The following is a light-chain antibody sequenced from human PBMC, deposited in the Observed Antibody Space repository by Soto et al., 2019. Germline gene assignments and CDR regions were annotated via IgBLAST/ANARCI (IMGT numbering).Light chain of an antibody. Sequence: QSALTQPASVSGSPGQSITISCTGTSSDVGGYNYDSWYQHHPGKAPKLMIYDVSNRPSGVSNRFSGSKSGNTASLTISGLQAEDEADYYCSSYTSSSTVVFGGGTKVTVL. CDR1: SSDVGGYNY. CDR3: SSYTSSSTVV. V-gene: IGLV2-14*03. CDR2: DVS. J-gene: IGLJ2*01.